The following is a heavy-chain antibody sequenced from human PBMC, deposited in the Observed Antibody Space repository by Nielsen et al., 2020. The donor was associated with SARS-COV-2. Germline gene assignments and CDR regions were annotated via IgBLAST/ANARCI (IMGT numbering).Heavy chain of an antibody. D-gene: IGHD4-17*01. CDR1: GYTFTGYY. CDR3: ARDTDYGDYCDY. J-gene: IGHJ4*02. Sequence: ASVKVSCKASGYTFTGYYMHWVRQAPGQGLEWMGRINPNSGGTNYAQKFHGRVTMTRDTSISTAYMELSRLRSDDTAVYYCARDTDYGDYCDYWGQGTLVTVSS. V-gene: IGHV1-2*06. CDR2: INPNSGGT.